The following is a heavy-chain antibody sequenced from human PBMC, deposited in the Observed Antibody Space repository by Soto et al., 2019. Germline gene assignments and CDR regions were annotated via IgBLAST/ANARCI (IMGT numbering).Heavy chain of an antibody. V-gene: IGHV1-69*01. D-gene: IGHD1-26*01. Sequence: QVQLVQSGAEVEKPGSSVRVSCKASGDSFGKYTVNWVRQAPRQGLEWMGGIIPRFGTTNYAPTLQDRVTITADESMNTVYMELSSLRSEDTALYYCARGRGLYNSGRSQLDSWGQGTLVTVSS. CDR1: GDSFGKYT. CDR2: IIPRFGTT. CDR3: ARGRGLYNSGRSQLDS. J-gene: IGHJ4*02.